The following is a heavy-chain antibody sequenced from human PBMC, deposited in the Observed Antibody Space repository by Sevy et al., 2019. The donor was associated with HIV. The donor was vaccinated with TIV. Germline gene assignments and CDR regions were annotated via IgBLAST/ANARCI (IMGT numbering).Heavy chain of an antibody. CDR3: ARRSSGAIWYFDL. Sequence: GESLKISCKGSGYSFTNYWIAWVRQMPGKGLEWMGIIYPGDSDTRYNPSFQGQVTISADKSMNTVYLQWGSLKASDTAMYYCARRSSGAIWYFDLWGRGTLVTVSS. V-gene: IGHV5-51*01. J-gene: IGHJ2*01. CDR2: IYPGDSDT. D-gene: IGHD3-10*01. CDR1: GYSFTNYW.